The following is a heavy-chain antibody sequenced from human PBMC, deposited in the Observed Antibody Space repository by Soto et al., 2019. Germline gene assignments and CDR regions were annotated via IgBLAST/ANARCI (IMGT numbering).Heavy chain of an antibody. CDR3: ARGSSGWYTTFDY. D-gene: IGHD6-19*01. V-gene: IGHV4-59*01. CDR2: IYYSGST. Sequence: QVQLQESGPGLVKPSETLSLTCTVSGCSISSYYWSWIRQPPGKGLEWIGYIYYSGSTNYNPSLKSRVTISVDTSKNQFSLKLSSVTAADTAVYYCARGSSGWYTTFDYWGQGTLVTVSS. J-gene: IGHJ4*02. CDR1: GCSISSYY.